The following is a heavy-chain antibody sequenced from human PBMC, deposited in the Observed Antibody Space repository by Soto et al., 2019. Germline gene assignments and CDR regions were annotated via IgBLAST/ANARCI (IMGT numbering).Heavy chain of an antibody. D-gene: IGHD3-16*01. Sequence: PSETLSLTCTVSGGSIIGYYWSWVRQPPWKGLEWIGYLYHGGVTKYSPPFESRATISQDTSKTQLFLRLSSVTAADTAVYYCARHGEYGRRFERSAPFDPWGQGTLVTVSS. CDR3: ARHGEYGRRFERSAPFDP. CDR2: LYHGGVT. CDR1: GGSIIGYY. V-gene: IGHV4-59*08. J-gene: IGHJ5*02.